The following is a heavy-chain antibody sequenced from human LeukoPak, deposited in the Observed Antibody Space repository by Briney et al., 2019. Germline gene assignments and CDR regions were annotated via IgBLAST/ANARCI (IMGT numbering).Heavy chain of an antibody. Sequence: GASVKVSCKASGYTFTSYAMNWVRQAPGQGLEWMGWINTNTGNPTYAQGFTGRFVFSLDTSVSTAYLQINSLKAEDTAVYYCARDSDYYDSSGYYYFTFDYWGQGTLVTVSS. D-gene: IGHD3-22*01. CDR2: INTNTGNP. V-gene: IGHV7-4-1*02. J-gene: IGHJ4*02. CDR1: GYTFTSYA. CDR3: ARDSDYYDSSGYYYFTFDY.